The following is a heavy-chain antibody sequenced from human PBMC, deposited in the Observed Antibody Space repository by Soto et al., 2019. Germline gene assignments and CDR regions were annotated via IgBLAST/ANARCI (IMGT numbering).Heavy chain of an antibody. J-gene: IGHJ6*04. CDR3: TRRVGYCTGETCLDV. CDR2: IYGGDSDT. Sequence: VQGVQSGAEVKKAGESLKISCKGVGLTFSNHWIAWVRHMPGRGLEWVGIIYGGDSDTRYSPSFQGQVTISVDKSISPVYLPWRSLKASDSASYFCTRRVGYCTGETCLDVWGGGTAVTVSS. V-gene: IGHV5-51*03. CDR1: GLTFSNHW. D-gene: IGHD2-8*02.